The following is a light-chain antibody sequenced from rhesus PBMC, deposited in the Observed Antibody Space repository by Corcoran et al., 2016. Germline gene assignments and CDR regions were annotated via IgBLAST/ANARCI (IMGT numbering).Light chain of an antibody. CDR2: RTS. CDR3: QQGNSIPYS. CDR1: SSVSTSY. J-gene: IGKJ2*01. V-gene: IGKV3-35*01. Sequence: EIVLTQSPTSMAVSQGERVTISCTASSSVSTSYLHWYPQKPVFPPRLLVYRTSNLASGVPARFSGSGSGTSYTLTISSMEAEDAANYYCQQGNSIPYSFGQGTKVEIK.